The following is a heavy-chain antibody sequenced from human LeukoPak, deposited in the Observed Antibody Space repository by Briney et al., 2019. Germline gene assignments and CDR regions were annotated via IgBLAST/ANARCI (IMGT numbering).Heavy chain of an antibody. J-gene: IGHJ3*01. CDR3: TRDYRRLEDAFDV. CDR1: RFTFIGYW. CDR2: IKQDGSEK. D-gene: IGHD1-1*01. Sequence: GGSLRLSCAASRFTFIGYWMSWVRQAPGKGLEWVANIKQDGSEKYYVDSVKGRFTISRDNAERSLYLQMNNLRPEDTAIYYCTRDYRRLEDAFDVWGQGTVVTVSS. V-gene: IGHV3-7*04.